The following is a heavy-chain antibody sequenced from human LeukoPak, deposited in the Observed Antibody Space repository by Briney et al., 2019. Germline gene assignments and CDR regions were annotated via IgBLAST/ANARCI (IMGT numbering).Heavy chain of an antibody. CDR3: ARVGYSNYFDY. CDR1: GFTFSSYA. Sequence: GGSLRLSCAASGFTFSSYAMSWVRQAPGKGLEWVSSISSSSSYIYYADSVKGRFTISRDNAKNSLYLQMNSLRAEDTAVYYCARVGYSNYFDYWGQGTLVTVSS. CDR2: ISSSSSYI. D-gene: IGHD4-11*01. J-gene: IGHJ4*02. V-gene: IGHV3-21*01.